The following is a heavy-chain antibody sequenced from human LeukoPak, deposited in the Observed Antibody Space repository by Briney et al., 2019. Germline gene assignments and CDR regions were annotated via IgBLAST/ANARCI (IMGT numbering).Heavy chain of an antibody. CDR3: ARAEGVTAYDY. J-gene: IGHJ4*02. CDR2: ISAYNGNT. Sequence: ASVKVSCKASGYTFTSYGISWVRHAPGQGLEWMGWISAYNGNTNYAQNLQARVTMTTDTSTSTAYTEPRSLRSDDPAVYYCARAEGVTAYDYWRQGPLLTVPP. CDR1: GYTFTSYG. D-gene: IGHD2-21*02. V-gene: IGHV1-18*01.